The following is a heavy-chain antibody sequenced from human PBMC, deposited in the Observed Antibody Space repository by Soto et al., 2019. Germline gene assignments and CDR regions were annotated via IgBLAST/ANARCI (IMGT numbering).Heavy chain of an antibody. Sequence: GGSLRLSCAASGFTFSSYGMHWVRQAPGKGLEWVAVISYDGSNKYYADSVKGRFTISRDNSKNTLYLQMNSLRAEDTAVYYCAKDSSIAARDSWFAPWGQGTLVTVSS. CDR1: GFTFSSYG. CDR3: AKDSSIAARDSWFAP. V-gene: IGHV3-30*18. CDR2: ISYDGSNK. J-gene: IGHJ5*02. D-gene: IGHD6-6*01.